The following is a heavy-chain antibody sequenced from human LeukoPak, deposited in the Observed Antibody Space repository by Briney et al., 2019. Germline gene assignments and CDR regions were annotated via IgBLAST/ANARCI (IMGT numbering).Heavy chain of an antibody. CDR1: GFVFNSYE. CDR3: ARSLGPTKPFDF. J-gene: IGHJ4*02. CDR2: ITGRGNTI. D-gene: IGHD5-24*01. V-gene: IGHV3-48*03. Sequence: PGGSLRLSCVASGFVFNSYEMSWDRHAPGKGLEWLSYITGRGNTIYYADSVRGRFTISRDNVKLSLYLQMNTLRAEDTAIYYCARSLGPTKPFDFWGKGTPVTVSS.